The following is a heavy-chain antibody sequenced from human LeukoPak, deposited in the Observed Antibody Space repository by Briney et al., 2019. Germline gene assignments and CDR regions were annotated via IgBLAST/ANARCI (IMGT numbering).Heavy chain of an antibody. D-gene: IGHD3-22*01. V-gene: IGHV3-21*01. CDR1: GFTFSSYR. CDR3: ARYYYDSSSYHIGAFDI. J-gene: IGHJ3*02. Sequence: GGSLRLSCAASGFTFSSYRMNWVRQAPGKGLEWVSSISSSGSYMDYADSVKGRFTISRDNAKNSLYLQMNSLRAEDTAVYYCARYYYDSSSYHIGAFDIWGQGTRVTVSS. CDR2: ISSSGSYM.